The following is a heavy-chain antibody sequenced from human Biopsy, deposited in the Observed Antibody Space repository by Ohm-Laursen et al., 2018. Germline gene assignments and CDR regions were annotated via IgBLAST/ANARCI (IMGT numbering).Heavy chain of an antibody. V-gene: IGHV1-2*02. Sequence: GSSVKVSCKVSGYTFAGYYLHWVRQAPGHGLEWMGWINPNSGNANYAQSFQGRLTVTRDTSITTAYMELTSLTSDDSAIYYCARVPAYPSIDGYYGLDLWGQGTTVIVSS. CDR3: ARVPAYPSIDGYYGLDL. J-gene: IGHJ6*02. CDR1: GYTFAGYY. CDR2: INPNSGNA. D-gene: IGHD2-15*01.